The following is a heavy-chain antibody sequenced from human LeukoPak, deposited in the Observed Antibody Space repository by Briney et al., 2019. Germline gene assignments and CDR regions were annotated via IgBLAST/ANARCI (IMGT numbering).Heavy chain of an antibody. V-gene: IGHV3-23*01. J-gene: IGHJ4*02. CDR1: GFTFSTYP. Sequence: GGSLRLSCGASGFTFSTYPMTWVRQAPGKGLEWVSPIGAGGISTYYADSVKGRFVISRDNSKNTLYLQMSSLRDDDTAVYYCAKYIVVDATRTFDYWGQGTLVTVSS. D-gene: IGHD2-2*01. CDR2: IGAGGIST. CDR3: AKYIVVDATRTFDY.